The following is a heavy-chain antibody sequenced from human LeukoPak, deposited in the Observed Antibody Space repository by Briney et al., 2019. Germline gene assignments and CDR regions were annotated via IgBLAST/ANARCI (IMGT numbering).Heavy chain of an antibody. CDR3: ARRWNYGRNYYIDV. J-gene: IGHJ6*03. CDR2: INDSGTI. Sequence: SETLSLTCAVYGGSFSHYYWSWIRQFPGMGLEWIGEINDSGTINYSPSLMSRVTISLDKSKNQFSLKLSSATAADTAVYYCARRWNYGRNYYIDVWGKGATVSVSS. V-gene: IGHV4-34*01. CDR1: GGSFSHYY. D-gene: IGHD1-7*01.